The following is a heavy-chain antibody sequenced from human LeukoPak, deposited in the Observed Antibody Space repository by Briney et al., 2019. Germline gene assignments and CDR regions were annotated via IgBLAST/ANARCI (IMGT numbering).Heavy chain of an antibody. V-gene: IGHV4-34*01. J-gene: IGHJ5*02. Sequence: PSETLSLTCAVYGGSFSGYYWSWIRQPPGKGLEWIGEINHSGSTNYNPSLKSRVTISVDTSKNQFSLKLSSVTAADTAVYYCARRVFRYFDWLKGWFDPWGKGTLVTVSS. CDR3: ARRVFRYFDWLKGWFDP. CDR2: INHSGST. CDR1: GGSFSGYY. D-gene: IGHD3-9*01.